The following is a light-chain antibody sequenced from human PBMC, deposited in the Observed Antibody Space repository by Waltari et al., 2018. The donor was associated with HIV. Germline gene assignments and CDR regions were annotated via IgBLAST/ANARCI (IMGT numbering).Light chain of an antibody. CDR2: DTT. Sequence: QAVVTQEPSLTVSPDGTVTTTCAPRPGAVTTGQQPYWFPQKSGQAPSKLIYDTTNKHSCTPARFSGSCLGGKAALTLSGAQPEDEADYFCLLSYAGARTVVFGGGTKLTVL. V-gene: IGLV7-46*01. CDR1: PGAVTTGQQ. J-gene: IGLJ2*01. CDR3: LLSYAGARTVV.